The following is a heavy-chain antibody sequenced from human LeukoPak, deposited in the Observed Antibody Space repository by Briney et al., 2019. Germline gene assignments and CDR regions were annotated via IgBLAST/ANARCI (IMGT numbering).Heavy chain of an antibody. Sequence: PGRSLRLSRAASGFTFDDYAMHWVRQAPGKGLEWVSGISWNSGSIGYADSVKGRFTISRDNAKNSLYLQMNSLRAEDTALYYCARGSDTMVRGVPIDYWGQGTLVTVSS. D-gene: IGHD3-10*01. J-gene: IGHJ4*02. CDR1: GFTFDDYA. V-gene: IGHV3-9*01. CDR3: ARGSDTMVRGVPIDY. CDR2: ISWNSGSI.